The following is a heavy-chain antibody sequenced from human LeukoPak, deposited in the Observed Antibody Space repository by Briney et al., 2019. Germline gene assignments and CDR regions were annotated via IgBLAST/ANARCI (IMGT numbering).Heavy chain of an antibody. CDR3: ARDRGYYDSGGYLR. Sequence: GGSLRLSCAASGFTFSSYSMNWVRQVPGKGLEWVSSISSSSSYIYYADSVKGRFTISRDNAKNSLYLQMNSLRAEDTAVYYCARDRGYYDSGGYLRWGQGTMVTVSS. D-gene: IGHD3-22*01. CDR2: ISSSSSYI. CDR1: GFTFSSYS. J-gene: IGHJ3*01. V-gene: IGHV3-21*01.